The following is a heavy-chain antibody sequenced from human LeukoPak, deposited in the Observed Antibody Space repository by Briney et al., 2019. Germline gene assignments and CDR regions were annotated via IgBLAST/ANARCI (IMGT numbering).Heavy chain of an antibody. CDR2: INSDGSST. D-gene: IGHD5-12*01. V-gene: IGHV3-74*01. J-gene: IGHJ5*02. CDR3: ARVPAGGYSGNDYLTGFDP. Sequence: PGGSLRLSCAASGFTFSSYWMHWVRQAPGKGLVWVSRINSDGSSTSYADSVKGRFTISRDNAKNTLYLQMNSLRAEDTAVYYCARVPAGGYSGNDYLTGFDPWGQGTRVTVSS. CDR1: GFTFSSYW.